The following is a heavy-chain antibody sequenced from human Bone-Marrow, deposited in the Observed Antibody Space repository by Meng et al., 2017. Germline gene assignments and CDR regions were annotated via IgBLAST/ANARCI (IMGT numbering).Heavy chain of an antibody. CDR3: ARETISGIVVVPAAITS. V-gene: IGHV4-30-4*01. J-gene: IGHJ4*02. CDR2: IYYSGST. Sequence: QVQLQESGPGLVKPSQTLSLTCTGSGGSISSGDYYWSWIRQPQGKGLAWIGYIYYSGSTYYNPSLKSRVTISVDTSKNQFSLKLSSVTAADTAVYYCARETISGIVVVPAAITSWGQGTLVTVSS. CDR1: GGSISSGDYY. D-gene: IGHD2-2*01.